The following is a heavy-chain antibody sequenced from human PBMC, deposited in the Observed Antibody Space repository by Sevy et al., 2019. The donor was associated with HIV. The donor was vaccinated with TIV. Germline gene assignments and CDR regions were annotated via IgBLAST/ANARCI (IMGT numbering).Heavy chain of an antibody. CDR1: GFTFSSYA. V-gene: IGHV3-30-3*01. CDR3: ARDEPAHYYGSGSYYNPFDY. D-gene: IGHD3-10*01. J-gene: IGHJ4*02. Sequence: GGCLRLSCAASGFTFSSYAMHWVRQAPGKGLEWVAVISYDGSNKYYADSVKGRFTISRDNSKNTLYLQMNSLRAEDTAVYYCARDEPAHYYGSGSYYNPFDYWGQGTLVTVSS. CDR2: ISYDGSNK.